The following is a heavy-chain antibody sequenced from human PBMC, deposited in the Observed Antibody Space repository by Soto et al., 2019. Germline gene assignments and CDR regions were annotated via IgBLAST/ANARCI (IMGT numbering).Heavy chain of an antibody. J-gene: IGHJ4*02. Sequence: SETLFLTCTVSGGSISRGGYYWSWIRQHPGKGLEWIGYIYYSGSTYYNPSLKSRVTISVDTSKNQFSLKLSSVTAADTAVYYCARARSYYDSSGYSDYWGQGTLVTVSS. CDR3: ARARSYYDSSGYSDY. CDR2: IYYSGST. V-gene: IGHV4-31*03. CDR1: GGSISRGGYY. D-gene: IGHD3-22*01.